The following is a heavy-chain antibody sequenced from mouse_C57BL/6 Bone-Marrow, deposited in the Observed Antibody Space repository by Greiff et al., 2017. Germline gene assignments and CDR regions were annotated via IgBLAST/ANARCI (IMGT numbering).Heavy chain of an antibody. J-gene: IGHJ2*01. D-gene: IGHD1-1*01. Sequence: QVQLQQPGAELVKPGASVKLSCKASGYTFTSYWMQWVNQRPGQGLEWIGEIDPSDSYTNYNQKLKGKATLTVDTSSSTAYMQLSSLTSEDSAVYYCARETTVVALDYWGQGTTLTVSS. CDR3: ARETTVVALDY. V-gene: IGHV1-50*01. CDR2: IDPSDSYT. CDR1: GYTFTSYW.